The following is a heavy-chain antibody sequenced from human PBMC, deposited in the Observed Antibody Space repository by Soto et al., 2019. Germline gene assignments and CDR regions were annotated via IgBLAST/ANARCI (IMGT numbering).Heavy chain of an antibody. Sequence: EVQLLESGGGLVQPGGSLRLSCAASGFSFSSYAMNWVRQAPGKGLEWGSVISGSGDKTYYADSVEGRFTISRDNSKNTLYLQMNSLRAEDTAVYYCAKAFPNRGFDWGQGTLVTVSS. CDR1: GFSFSSYA. CDR2: ISGSGDKT. D-gene: IGHD7-27*01. V-gene: IGHV3-23*01. J-gene: IGHJ4*02. CDR3: AKAFPNRGFD.